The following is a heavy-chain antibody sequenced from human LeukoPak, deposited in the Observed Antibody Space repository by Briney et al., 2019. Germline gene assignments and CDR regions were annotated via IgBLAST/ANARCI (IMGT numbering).Heavy chain of an antibody. CDR2: FYYGGST. Sequence: SETLSLTCTASGGSISSYYWSWIRQPPGKGLEWIGYFYYGGSTNYNPSLRSRVTISVDTSKNQFSLKLSSVTAADTAVYYCARDRSYIWFDPWGQGTLVTVSS. CDR1: GGSISSYY. J-gene: IGHJ5*02. CDR3: ARDRSYIWFDP. V-gene: IGHV4-59*01. D-gene: IGHD1-26*01.